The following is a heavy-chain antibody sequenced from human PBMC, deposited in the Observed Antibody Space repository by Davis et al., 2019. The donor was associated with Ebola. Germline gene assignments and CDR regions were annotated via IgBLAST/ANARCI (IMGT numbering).Heavy chain of an antibody. D-gene: IGHD6-6*01. CDR2: ISSSSSYI. CDR1: GFTFSSYA. J-gene: IGHJ6*02. CDR3: ARVRSSYGMDV. V-gene: IGHV3-21*01. Sequence: PGGSLRLSCAASGFTFSSYAMAWVRQAPGKGLEWVSSISSSSSYIYYADSVKGRFTISRDNAKNSLYLQMNSLRAEDTAVYYCARVRSSYGMDVWGQGTTVTVSS.